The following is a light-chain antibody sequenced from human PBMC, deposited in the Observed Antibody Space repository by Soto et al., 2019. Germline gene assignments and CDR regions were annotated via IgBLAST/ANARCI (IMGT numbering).Light chain of an antibody. V-gene: IGKV3-11*01. CDR2: DAS. Sequence: EIVLTQSPDTLSLSPGERATLSCRASQSVSSYLAWYQHKTGQTPRILIYDASNSATGIPARFSGSGSGTDIRITISINETEDFAFYYCQHRADWSPITFGGGTKVEIK. CDR1: QSVSSY. CDR3: QHRADWSPIT. J-gene: IGKJ4*01.